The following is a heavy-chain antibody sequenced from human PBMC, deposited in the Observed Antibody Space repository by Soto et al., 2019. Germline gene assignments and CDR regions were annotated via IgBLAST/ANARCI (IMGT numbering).Heavy chain of an antibody. D-gene: IGHD6-19*01. V-gene: IGHV1-18*04. CDR3: GLGTRTFDL. CDR1: AYTFTNSG. Sequence: ASVKVSCKTSAYTFTNSGICWVRQAPGQGLEWMGWISTYNGNTNYAQRFQGRVTMTKDTSTSTAYMELGSLTSDDTDVYYCGLGTRTFDLWGQGTLVTVSS. J-gene: IGHJ4*02. CDR2: ISTYNGNT.